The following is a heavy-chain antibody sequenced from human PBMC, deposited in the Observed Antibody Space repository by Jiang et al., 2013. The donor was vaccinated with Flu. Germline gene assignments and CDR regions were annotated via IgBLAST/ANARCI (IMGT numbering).Heavy chain of an antibody. J-gene: IGHJ2*01. V-gene: IGHV1-69*01. D-gene: IGHD1-26*01. CDR1: GYTFSSYV. Sequence: KASGYTFSSYVISWVRQAPGQGLEWMGGFIPIFGTANYAQKFEGRLTISADASTSTTYMELSSLKSEDTAVYYCARDSSSEAYPLLLYYFDLWGRGTLVTVSS. CDR3: ARDSSSEAYPLLLYYFDL. CDR2: FIPIFGTA.